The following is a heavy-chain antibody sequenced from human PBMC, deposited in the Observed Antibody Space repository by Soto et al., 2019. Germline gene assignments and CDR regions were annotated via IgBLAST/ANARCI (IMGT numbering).Heavy chain of an antibody. D-gene: IGHD4-17*01. CDR3: AIADYGDDDY. V-gene: IGHV1-18*01. Sequence: QLQLVQSGAEAKKPGASVKVSCKASGYTFPTSTISWVRQAPGQGLEWMGWIKAYSGNTNYAQKLQCRVPMTTDTSTNTAYMELRSLTSDDTAIYSCAIADYGDDDYWGQGTLVTVSS. J-gene: IGHJ4*02. CDR1: GYTFPTST. CDR2: IKAYSGNT.